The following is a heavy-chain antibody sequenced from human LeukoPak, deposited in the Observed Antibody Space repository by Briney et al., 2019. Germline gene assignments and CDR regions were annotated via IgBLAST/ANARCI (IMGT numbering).Heavy chain of an antibody. CDR1: GFTFTSYW. CDR3: ARDPSRGYNYGYGDY. CDR2: INQDLSET. J-gene: IGHJ4*02. V-gene: IGHV3-7*01. D-gene: IGHD5-18*01. Sequence: PGGSLRLSCAASGFTFTSYWMSWVRQAPGKGPEWVAHINQDLSETYYVDSVRGRFSIARDNAKNSVYLQMNGLRAEDTAGYYCARDPSRGYNYGYGDYWGQGTLVTVSS.